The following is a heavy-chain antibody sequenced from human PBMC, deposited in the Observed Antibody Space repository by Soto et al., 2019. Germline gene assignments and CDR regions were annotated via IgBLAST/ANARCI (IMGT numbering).Heavy chain of an antibody. CDR1: GGSFSGYY. CDR3: ARGGRDWDTYYYSYMDV. V-gene: IGHV4-34*01. Sequence: QVQLQQWGAGLLKPSETLSLTCAVSGGSFSGYYWSWIRQPPGKGLEWIGEINHSGSTNDNPSLKSRVTISVDTSKNQFSLKLSAVTAADTAVYYCARGGRDWDTYYYSYMDVWGKGTTVTVSS. D-gene: IGHD3-9*01. CDR2: INHSGST. J-gene: IGHJ6*03.